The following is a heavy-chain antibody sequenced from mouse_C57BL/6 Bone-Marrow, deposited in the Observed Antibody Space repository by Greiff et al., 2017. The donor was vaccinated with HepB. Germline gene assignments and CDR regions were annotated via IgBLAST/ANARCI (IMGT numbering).Heavy chain of an antibody. CDR3: ARDGGVLRSGYFDV. CDR1: GYSITSGYY. D-gene: IGHD1-1*01. V-gene: IGHV3-6*01. J-gene: IGHJ1*03. CDR2: ISYDGSN. Sequence: EVQRVESGPGLVKPSQSLSLTCSVTGYSITSGYYWNWIRQFPGNKLEWMGYISYDGSNNYNPSLKNRISITRDTSKNQFFLKLNSVTTEDTATYYCARDGGVLRSGYFDVWGTGTTVTVSS.